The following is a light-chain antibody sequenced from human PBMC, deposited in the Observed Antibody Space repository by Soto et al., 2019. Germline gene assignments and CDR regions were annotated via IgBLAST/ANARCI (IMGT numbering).Light chain of an antibody. CDR2: AAS. J-gene: IGKJ1*01. CDR3: QQSYSTLRT. CDR1: QSISSY. V-gene: IGKV1-39*01. Sequence: DIQMTQSPSSLSASVGDRVTITCQASQSISSYLNWYQQKPGKAPKLLIYAASSLQSGVPSRFSGSGAGTDFTLTISSLQHEDFATYYCQQSYSTLRTFGQGTKVEIK.